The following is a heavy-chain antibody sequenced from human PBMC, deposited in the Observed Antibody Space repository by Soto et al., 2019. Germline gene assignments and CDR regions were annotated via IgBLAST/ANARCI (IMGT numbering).Heavy chain of an antibody. CDR3: ARPPYPGCINAVCYPLDY. CDR1: GYTFTSYY. V-gene: IGHV1-46*01. CDR2: INPSGGST. D-gene: IGHD2-8*01. Sequence: QVQLVQSGAEVKKPGASVKISCKASGYTFTSYYMHWVRQAPGQGLEWMGIINPSGGSTNYAQKRQVRVAMTRDTSTSTGYMELNSLRSEDTAVYYCARPPYPGCINAVCYPLDYWGQGTLVTVSS. J-gene: IGHJ4*02.